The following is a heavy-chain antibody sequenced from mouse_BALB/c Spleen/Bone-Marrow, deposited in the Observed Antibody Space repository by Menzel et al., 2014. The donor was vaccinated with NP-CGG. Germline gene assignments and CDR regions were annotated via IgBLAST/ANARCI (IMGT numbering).Heavy chain of an antibody. J-gene: IGHJ2*01. CDR3: ARSNYYGSKDY. D-gene: IGHD1-1*01. CDR2: INPSTGYT. CDR1: GYTFTSYW. V-gene: IGHV1-7*01. Sequence: VKLMESGAELAKPGASVKMSCKASGYTFTSYWMHWVKQRPGQGLEWIGYINPSTGYTEYNQKFKDKATLTADKSSSTAYMQLSSLTSGDSAVYYCARSNYYGSKDYWGQGTTLTVSS.